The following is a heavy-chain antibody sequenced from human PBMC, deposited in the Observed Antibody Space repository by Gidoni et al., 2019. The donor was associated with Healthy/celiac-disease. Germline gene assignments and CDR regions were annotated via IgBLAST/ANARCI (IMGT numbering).Heavy chain of an antibody. CDR3: ARHPLGELSEAHYGMDV. CDR1: SSYG. V-gene: IGHV3-33*01. CDR2: IWYDGSNK. D-gene: IGHD3-16*02. Sequence: SSYGMHWVSQAPGQGMEWVAVIWYDGSNKYYADSVKGRFTMSRDNSKNTLYLQLTSRRAEVTAVYYWARHPLGELSEAHYGMDVWGQGTTVTVSS. J-gene: IGHJ6*02.